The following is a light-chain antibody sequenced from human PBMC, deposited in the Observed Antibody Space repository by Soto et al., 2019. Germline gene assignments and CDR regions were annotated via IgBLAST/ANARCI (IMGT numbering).Light chain of an antibody. CDR1: QSLLHTNGYNY. CDR3: MQALQTPWT. Sequence: DVVMTQSLLSLPVTPGEPASISCRSSQSLLHTNGYNYLHWYLQKPGQSPQLLIYVGSNRASGAPNRFRGSGSGTDFTLKISEVETEDVGVYYCMQALQTPWTFGQGTKVDIK. CDR2: VGS. J-gene: IGKJ1*01. V-gene: IGKV2-28*01.